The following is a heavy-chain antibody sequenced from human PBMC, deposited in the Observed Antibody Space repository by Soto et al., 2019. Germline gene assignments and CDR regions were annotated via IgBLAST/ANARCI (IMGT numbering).Heavy chain of an antibody. J-gene: IGHJ6*02. V-gene: IGHV4-31*03. CDR1: GGSISSGGYS. CDR3: ARGGYYWYYAMDV. CDR2: IYYSGST. Sequence: QVQLQESGPGLVKPSQTLSLTCTVSGGSISSGGYSWSWIRRHPGKGLECIGYIYYSGSTYYNPSLKSRVTISVDTSKNQFALKLSSVTAADTAVYYGARGGYYWYYAMDVWGQGTTVTVSS.